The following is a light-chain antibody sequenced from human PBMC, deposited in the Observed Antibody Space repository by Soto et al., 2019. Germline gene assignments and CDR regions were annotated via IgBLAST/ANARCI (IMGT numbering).Light chain of an antibody. CDR3: SSYTGSSTYVV. CDR1: SSDVGGYNY. CDR2: DVS. V-gene: IGLV2-14*01. Sequence: QSVLTQPASVSGSPGQSITNSCTGTSSDVGGYNYVSWYQQHPGKAPKLMIYDVSNRPSGVSNRFSGSKSANTASLTISGLQAEDEADYYCSSYTGSSTYVVFGGGTKLTVL. J-gene: IGLJ2*01.